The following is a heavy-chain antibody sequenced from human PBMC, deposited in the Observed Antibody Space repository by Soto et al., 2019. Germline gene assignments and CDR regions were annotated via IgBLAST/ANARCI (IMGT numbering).Heavy chain of an antibody. V-gene: IGHV3-11*01. Sequence: PVWSLRLSCTASGFTFSDYYMSWIRQTPVKLLECVSYISSSGSTIYYADSVKGRFTISRDNAKNSLYLQMNSLRAEDTAVYYCARDYGRSYSSGWIDAFDIWGQGTMVTVSS. CDR3: ARDYGRSYSSGWIDAFDI. CDR2: ISSSGSTI. CDR1: GFTFSDYY. D-gene: IGHD6-19*01. J-gene: IGHJ3*02.